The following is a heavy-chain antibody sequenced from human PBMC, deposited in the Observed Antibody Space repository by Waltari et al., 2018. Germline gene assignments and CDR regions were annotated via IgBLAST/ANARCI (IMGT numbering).Heavy chain of an antibody. J-gene: IGHJ4*02. CDR3: ARGFIAVAGADY. D-gene: IGHD6-19*01. Sequence: QLQLQESGPGLVKPSETLSLTCTVSGGSISSSSYYWGWIRQPPGKGLEWIGSIYSSGRTYYNPSLKCRVTISVDTSKNQFSLKLSSVTAADTAVYYCARGFIAVAGADYWGQGTLVTVSS. CDR2: IYSSGRT. V-gene: IGHV4-39*07. CDR1: GGSISSSSYY.